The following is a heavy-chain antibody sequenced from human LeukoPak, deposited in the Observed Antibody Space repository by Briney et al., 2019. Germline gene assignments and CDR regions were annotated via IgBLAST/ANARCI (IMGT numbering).Heavy chain of an antibody. V-gene: IGHV5-51*01. D-gene: IGHD6-13*01. CDR1: GYSFTSYW. CDR3: ARQILYSSSWYYWFDP. J-gene: IGHJ5*02. CDR2: TYPGDSDT. Sequence: GESLKISCKGSGYSFTSYWIGWVRQMPGKGLEWMGITYPGDSDTRYSPSFQGQVTISADKPISTAYLQWSSLKASDTAMYYCARQILYSSSWYYWFDPWGQGTLVTVSS.